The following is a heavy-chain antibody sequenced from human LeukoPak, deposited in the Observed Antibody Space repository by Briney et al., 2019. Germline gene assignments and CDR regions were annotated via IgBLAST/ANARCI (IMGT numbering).Heavy chain of an antibody. J-gene: IGHJ4*02. CDR3: VRDRYDSETDY. Sequence: SETLSLTCTVSGYSISSGYYWGWIRQPPGKGLEWIGSIYHSGSTYYNPSLKSRVTISVDTSKNQFSLKLSSVTAADTAVYYCVRDRYDSETDYWGQGTLVTVSS. V-gene: IGHV4-38-2*02. CDR1: GYSISSGYY. CDR2: IYHSGST. D-gene: IGHD1-20*01.